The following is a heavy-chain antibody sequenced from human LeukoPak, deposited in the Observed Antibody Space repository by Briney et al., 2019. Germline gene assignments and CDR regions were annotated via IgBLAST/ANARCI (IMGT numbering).Heavy chain of an antibody. CDR2: INHSGST. CDR3: ARHWARRAMGYY. D-gene: IGHD5-18*01. V-gene: IGHV4-34*01. Sequence: SETLSLTCAVYGGSFSGYYWSWIRQPPGKGLEWIGEINHSGSTNYNPSLKSRVTISVDTSKNQFSLELSSVTAADTAVYYCARHWARRAMGYYWGQGTLVTVSS. CDR1: GGSFSGYY. J-gene: IGHJ4*02.